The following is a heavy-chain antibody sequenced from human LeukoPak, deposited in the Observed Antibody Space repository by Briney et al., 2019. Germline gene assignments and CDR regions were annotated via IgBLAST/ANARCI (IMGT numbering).Heavy chain of an antibody. CDR3: AKGPRPDISVAHTLER. Sequence: GGSLILSCAASGFSFNNYAMTWVRQAPGRGLEWVSTISSRGDSTYDADSVRGRFTISRDNSQYSLYLQMNSLRAEDTAVYYCAKGPRPDISVAHTLERWGQGTLVTVSS. J-gene: IGHJ4*02. CDR2: ISSRGDST. D-gene: IGHD6-19*01. CDR1: GFSFNNYA. V-gene: IGHV3-23*01.